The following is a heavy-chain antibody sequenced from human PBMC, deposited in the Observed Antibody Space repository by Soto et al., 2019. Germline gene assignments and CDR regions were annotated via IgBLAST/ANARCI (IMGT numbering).Heavy chain of an antibody. V-gene: IGHV1-18*01. CDR2: ISAYNGNT. J-gene: IGHJ5*02. Sequence: ASVKVSCKASGYTFTSYGISWARQAPGQGLEWMGWISAYNGNTNYAQKLQGRVTMTTDTSTSTAYMELRSLRSDDTAVYYCARDRLAVAGTGWFDPWGQGTLVTVSS. CDR3: ARDRLAVAGTGWFDP. D-gene: IGHD6-19*01. CDR1: GYTFTSYG.